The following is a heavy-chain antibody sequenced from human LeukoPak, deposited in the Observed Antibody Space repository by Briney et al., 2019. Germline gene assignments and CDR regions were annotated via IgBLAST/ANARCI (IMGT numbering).Heavy chain of an antibody. V-gene: IGHV3-30-3*01. CDR3: ATTGIAVTQPRFYFDY. J-gene: IGHJ4*02. Sequence: GGSLRLSCAASGFTFSSYAMHWVRQAPGKGLEWVAVISYDGSNKYYADSVKGRFTISRDNSKNTLYLQMNSLRAEDTAVYYCATTGIAVTQPRFYFDYWGQGTLVTVSS. CDR2: ISYDGSNK. D-gene: IGHD6-19*01. CDR1: GFTFSSYA.